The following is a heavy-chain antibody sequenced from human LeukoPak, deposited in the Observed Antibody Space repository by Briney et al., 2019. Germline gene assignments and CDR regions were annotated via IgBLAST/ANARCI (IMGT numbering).Heavy chain of an antibody. CDR1: GGSISSYY. CDR3: AGRRVTIFGEVIRSRRHYFDP. V-gene: IGHV4-4*07. CDR2: IYTSGST. J-gene: IGHJ5*02. Sequence: SETLSLTCTVSGGSISSYYWSWIRQPAGKGLEWIGRIYTSGSTNYNPSLKSRVTMSVDTSKNQFSLKLSSVTAADTAVYYCAGRRVTIFGEVIRSRRHYFDPWGQGTLVTVSS. D-gene: IGHD3-3*01.